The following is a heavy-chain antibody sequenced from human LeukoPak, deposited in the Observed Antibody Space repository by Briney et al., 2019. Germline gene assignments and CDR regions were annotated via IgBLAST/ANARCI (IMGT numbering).Heavy chain of an antibody. CDR1: GGSISSYY. CDR3: ARAGFPYVLDAFDI. CDR2: IYYSGST. J-gene: IGHJ3*02. Sequence: SETLSLTCTVSGGSISSYYWSWIRQPPGKGLEWIGYIYYSGSTNYTPPLKSRVTISVDTSKNQFSLKLSSVTAADTAVYYCARAGFPYVLDAFDIWGQGTMVTVSS. D-gene: IGHD3-10*01. V-gene: IGHV4-59*01.